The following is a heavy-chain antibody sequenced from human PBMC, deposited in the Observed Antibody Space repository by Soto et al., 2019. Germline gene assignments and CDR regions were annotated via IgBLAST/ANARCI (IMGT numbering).Heavy chain of an antibody. CDR2: ISSSGSTI. CDR3: ERGEDYYDSSGSRSFDY. Sequence: GGSLRLSCAASGFTFSDYYMSWIRQAPGKGLEWVSYISSSGSTIYYADSVKGRFTISRDNAKNSLYLQMNSLRAEDTAVYYCERGEDYYDSSGSRSFDYWGQGTLVTVSS. V-gene: IGHV3-11*01. J-gene: IGHJ4*02. CDR1: GFTFSDYY. D-gene: IGHD3-22*01.